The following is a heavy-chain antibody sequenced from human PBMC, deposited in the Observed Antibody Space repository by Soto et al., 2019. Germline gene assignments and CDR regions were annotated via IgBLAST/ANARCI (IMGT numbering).Heavy chain of an antibody. CDR1: GFSFSDYY. CDR3: ARARLVVEGRFDY. Sequence: QVHLVESGGALVKPGGSLRLSCAVSGFSFSDYYMNWIRQAPGKGLEWLSYISSTATYTNYADSVRGRFTISRDSAKNSLYLDMNGLRAEDTAVYYCARARLVVEGRFDYRGQGTLVTVSS. J-gene: IGHJ4*02. CDR2: ISSTATYT. V-gene: IGHV3-11*06. D-gene: IGHD3-22*01.